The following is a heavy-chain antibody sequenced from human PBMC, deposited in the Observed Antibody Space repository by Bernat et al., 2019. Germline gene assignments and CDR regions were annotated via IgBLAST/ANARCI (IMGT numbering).Heavy chain of an antibody. CDR1: GFMFSSYV. V-gene: IGHV3-23*01. Sequence: DVRLLESGGGLVQPGQSLRLSCAASGFMFSSYVMSWVRQAPGEGLEWVSSISGNSGSTFYADSVKGRFTISRDNSNNTLYLQMNNLRADDTAVYYCAKRRQRIESWGQGAPVTVSS. CDR2: ISGNSGST. J-gene: IGHJ4*02. CDR3: AKRRQRIES.